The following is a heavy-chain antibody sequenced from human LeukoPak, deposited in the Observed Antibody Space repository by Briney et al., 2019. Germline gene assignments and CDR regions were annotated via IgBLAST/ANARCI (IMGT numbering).Heavy chain of an antibody. J-gene: IGHJ4*02. D-gene: IGHD1-14*01. V-gene: IGHV3-21*01. CDR1: GFTFSSYS. CDR2: ISSSSSYI. Sequence: KTGGSLRLSCAASGFTFSSYSMNWVRQAPGKGLEWVSSISSSSSYIYYADSVKGRFTISRDNAKNSLYLQMNSLRAEDTAVYYCARGYLGAKYFDYWGQGTLVTVSS. CDR3: ARGYLGAKYFDY.